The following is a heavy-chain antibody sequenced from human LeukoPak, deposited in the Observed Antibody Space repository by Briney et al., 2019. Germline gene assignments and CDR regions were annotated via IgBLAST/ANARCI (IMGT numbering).Heavy chain of an antibody. CDR3: ARDLSSGWYLPSASYYFDY. Sequence: AGGSLRLSCAASGFTLSSYEMNWVRQAPGKGLEWVSYISSSGSNIKYADSVKGRFTISRDNAKNSLYLQMNSLRAEDTAVYYCARDLSSGWYLPSASYYFDYWGQGTLVTVSS. V-gene: IGHV3-48*03. J-gene: IGHJ4*02. CDR2: ISSSGSNI. D-gene: IGHD6-19*01. CDR1: GFTLSSYE.